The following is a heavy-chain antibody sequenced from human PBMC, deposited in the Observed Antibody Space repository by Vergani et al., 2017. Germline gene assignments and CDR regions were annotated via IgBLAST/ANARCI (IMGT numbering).Heavy chain of an antibody. CDR3: ARVGRGGYYGDLGIGWFDP. Sequence: QVQVVQSGAEVKKSGASVKVSCKTSGYTFSNYYMHWVRQAPGQGLEWKGIINPSGGHTNYAQKFQGRVTMTRDTSTSTVYMELSSLRSEDTAVYYCARVGRGGYYGDLGIGWFDPWGQGTLVTVSS. D-gene: IGHD4-17*01. V-gene: IGHV1-46*01. J-gene: IGHJ5*02. CDR1: GYTFSNYY. CDR2: INPSGGHT.